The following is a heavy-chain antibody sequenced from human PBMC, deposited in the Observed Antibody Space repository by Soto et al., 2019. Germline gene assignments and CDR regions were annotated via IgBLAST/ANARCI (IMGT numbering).Heavy chain of an antibody. Sequence: GGSLRLSCAASGFTFSSYWMSWVRQAPGKGLEWVANIKQDGSEKYYVDSVKGRFTISRDNAKNPLYLQMNSLRAEDTAVYYCASYGDTRLYSYYYGMDVWGQGTTVTVSS. V-gene: IGHV3-7*03. D-gene: IGHD3-16*01. J-gene: IGHJ6*02. CDR2: IKQDGSEK. CDR1: GFTFSSYW. CDR3: ASYGDTRLYSYYYGMDV.